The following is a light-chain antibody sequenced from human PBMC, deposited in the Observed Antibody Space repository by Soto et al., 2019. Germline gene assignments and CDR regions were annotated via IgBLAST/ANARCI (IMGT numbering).Light chain of an antibody. V-gene: IGKV1-33*01. J-gene: IGKJ5*01. CDR1: QDINKN. CDR3: QQYDSLPLT. CDR2: DAS. Sequence: DIQMTQSPSSLSASVGDRVTITCQASQDINKNLIWYQQKPGKAPKLLIYDASDLQTGVPSRFSGGGSGTDFALTISSLEPEDIATYYCQQYDSLPLTFGQGTRLEI.